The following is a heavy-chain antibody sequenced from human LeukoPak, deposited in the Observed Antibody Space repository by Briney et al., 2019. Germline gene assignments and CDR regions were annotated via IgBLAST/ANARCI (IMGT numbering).Heavy chain of an antibody. Sequence: GGSLRLSCAASGFTFSSYSMNWIRQAPGKGLEWVSSISSSSSYIYYADSVKGRFTISRDNAKNSLYLQMNSLRAGDTAVYYCARGKYSSSWYSDYWGQGTLVTVSS. CDR1: GFTFSSYS. V-gene: IGHV3-21*01. CDR2: ISSSSSYI. CDR3: ARGKYSSSWYSDY. D-gene: IGHD6-13*01. J-gene: IGHJ4*02.